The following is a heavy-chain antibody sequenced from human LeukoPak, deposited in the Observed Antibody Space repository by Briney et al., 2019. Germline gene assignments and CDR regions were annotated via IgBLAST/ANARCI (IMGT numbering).Heavy chain of an antibody. CDR1: GGTFSSYA. CDR2: IIPIFGTA. D-gene: IGHD1-26*01. V-gene: IGHV1-69*05. J-gene: IGHJ6*03. Sequence: SVKVSCKASGGTFSSYAISWVRQAPGQGREWMGRIIPIFGTANYAQKFQGRVTITTDESTSTADMELSGLRSEDTAVYYCARDHSGSPRGYYYMDVRGKGTTVTVSS. CDR3: ARDHSGSPRGYYYMDV.